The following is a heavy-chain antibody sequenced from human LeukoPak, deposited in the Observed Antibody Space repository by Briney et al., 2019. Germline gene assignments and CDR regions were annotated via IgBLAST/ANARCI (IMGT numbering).Heavy chain of an antibody. D-gene: IGHD3-22*01. V-gene: IGHV3-11*01. CDR1: GFTFSDYY. CDR2: ISSSGSTI. J-gene: IGHJ4*02. Sequence: GGSLRLSCAASGFTFSDYYRSWIRQAPGKGLEWVSYISSSGSTIYYADSVKGRFSISRDNAKNSLYLQMNSLRAEDTAVYYCARGLPYYYDSSVYLDYWGQGTLVTVSS. CDR3: ARGLPYYYDSSVYLDY.